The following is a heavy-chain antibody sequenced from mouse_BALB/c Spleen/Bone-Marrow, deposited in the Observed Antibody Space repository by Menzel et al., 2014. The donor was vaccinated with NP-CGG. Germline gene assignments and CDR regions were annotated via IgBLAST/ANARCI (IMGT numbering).Heavy chain of an antibody. V-gene: IGHV1-14*01. CDR2: INPYNDGT. J-gene: IGHJ3*01. CDR3: ARGSLYLFAY. D-gene: IGHD5-1-1*01. CDR1: GYTFTSYV. Sequence: EVQGVESGAELAKPGASVKMSCKASGYTFTSYVMHWVKQKPGQGLEWIGYINPYNDGTKYNEKFKGKATLTSDKSSSTAYMELSSLTSEDSAVYYCARGSLYLFAYWGQGTLVTVSA.